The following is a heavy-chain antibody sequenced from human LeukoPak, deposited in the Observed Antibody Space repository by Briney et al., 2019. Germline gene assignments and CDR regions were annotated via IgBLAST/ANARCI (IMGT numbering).Heavy chain of an antibody. CDR3: GKPPRGTPTVY. D-gene: IGHD1-1*01. V-gene: IGHV3-23*01. J-gene: IGHJ4*02. CDR2: INSNGGST. Sequence: GGSLRLSCAVSGFSFSSYAMNWVRQAPGKGLEWVSSINSNGGSTYYADSVKGRFTISRDNSKSTLYLQMNSLRAEDSAVYYCGKPPRGTPTVYWGQGTLVTVSS. CDR1: GFSFSSYA.